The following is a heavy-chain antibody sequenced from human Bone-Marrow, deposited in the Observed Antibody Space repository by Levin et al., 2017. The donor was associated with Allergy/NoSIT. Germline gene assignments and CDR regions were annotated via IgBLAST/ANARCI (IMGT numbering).Heavy chain of an antibody. Sequence: GSLRLSCNVSGASISTSTYYWAWIRQSPGKVLEWIGQIYYNENTYYNPSLKSRVSISIDTSKNQFSLTLRSVTAADTAVYYCARTINLSTMVRGLGGWFDPWGQGTLVTVS. CDR1: GASISTSTYY. CDR3: ARTINLSTMVRGLGGWFDP. J-gene: IGHJ5*02. CDR2: IYYNENT. V-gene: IGHV4-39*01. D-gene: IGHD3-10*01.